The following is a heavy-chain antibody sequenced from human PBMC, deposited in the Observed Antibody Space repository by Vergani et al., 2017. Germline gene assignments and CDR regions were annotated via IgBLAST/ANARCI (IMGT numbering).Heavy chain of an antibody. V-gene: IGHV3-21*01. D-gene: IGHD3-3*01. J-gene: IGHJ5*02. Sequence: EVQLVESGGGLVKPGGSLRLSCAASGFTFSSYSMNWVRQAPGKGLEWVSSISSSSSYIYYADSVKGRFTISRDNAKNSLYLQMNSLRAEDTAVYYCARAAHGIFGVVIIEPMIDPWGQGTLVTVSS. CDR1: GFTFSSYS. CDR3: ARAAHGIFGVVIIEPMIDP. CDR2: ISSSSSYI.